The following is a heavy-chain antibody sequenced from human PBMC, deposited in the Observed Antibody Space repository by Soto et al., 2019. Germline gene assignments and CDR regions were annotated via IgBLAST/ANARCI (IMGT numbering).Heavy chain of an antibody. D-gene: IGHD3-22*01. CDR1: GDSISRIDYY. CDR3: AREGGSYDSGGYLIRGAFDI. Sequence: LSLACSVSGDSISRIDYYWTWIRQHPEKGLEWIGNIYFRGNTYYSPSLESRLTISVDTSKNQFSLKLTSVTAADTAVYYCAREGGSYDSGGYLIRGAFDIWGQGTMVTVSS. V-gene: IGHV4-31*03. J-gene: IGHJ3*02. CDR2: IYFRGNT.